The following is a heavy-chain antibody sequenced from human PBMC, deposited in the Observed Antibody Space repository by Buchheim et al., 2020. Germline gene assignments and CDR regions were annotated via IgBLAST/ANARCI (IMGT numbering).Heavy chain of an antibody. Sequence: EVQLVESGGGLVQPGGSLRLSCAASGFTFSSYWMHWVRQAPGKGLVWVSRINSDGSSTSYADSVQGRFTISRDNAKNTLYLQMNSLRAEDTAVYYCARDPLSSYGSGSYMGRDDYWGRGTL. D-gene: IGHD3-10*01. CDR1: GFTFSSYW. V-gene: IGHV3-74*01. J-gene: IGHJ4*02. CDR2: INSDGSST. CDR3: ARDPLSSYGSGSYMGRDDY.